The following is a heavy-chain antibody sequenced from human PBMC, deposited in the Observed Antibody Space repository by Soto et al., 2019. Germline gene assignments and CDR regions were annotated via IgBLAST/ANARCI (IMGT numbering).Heavy chain of an antibody. V-gene: IGHV3-7*01. D-gene: IGHD1-1*01. CDR2: IKQDGSER. Sequence: LRLSCAASGFTFSTYWMSWVRQAPGKGLEWVANIKQDGSERYYVDSVKGRFTISRDNAKNSLYLQMNNLRTEDTAVYYCATDSGTSDYWGQGTLVTVSS. CDR1: GFTFSTYW. J-gene: IGHJ4*02. CDR3: ATDSGTSDY.